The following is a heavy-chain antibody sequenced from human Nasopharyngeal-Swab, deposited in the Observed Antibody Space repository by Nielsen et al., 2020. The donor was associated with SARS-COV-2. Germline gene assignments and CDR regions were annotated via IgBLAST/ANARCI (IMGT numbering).Heavy chain of an antibody. J-gene: IGHJ4*02. Sequence: GKSLKISCAASGFTFSSYGMHWVRQAPGKGLEWVAVIWYDGSNKYYADSVKGRFTISRDNSKNTLYLQMNSLRAEDTAVYYCARENDYADEYYFDYWGQGTLVTVSS. V-gene: IGHV3-33*01. CDR1: GFTFSSYG. CDR3: ARENDYADEYYFDY. CDR2: IWYDGSNK. D-gene: IGHD4-17*01.